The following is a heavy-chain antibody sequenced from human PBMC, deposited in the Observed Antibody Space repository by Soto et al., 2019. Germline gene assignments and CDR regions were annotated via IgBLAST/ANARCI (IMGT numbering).Heavy chain of an antibody. J-gene: IGHJ6*02. CDR2: IYYSGST. V-gene: IGHV4-59*01. CDR1: GGSISSYY. D-gene: IGHD2-15*01. CDR3: ARNPCGGSGGSCYSGGYYYYYYGMDV. Sequence: QVQLQESGPGLVKPSETLSLTCTVSGGSISSYYWSWIRQPPGKGLEWIGYIYYSGSTNYNPSLKSRGPTSVDTSQNQFSLRLSSVSAADTAVYYCARNPCGGSGGSCYSGGYYYYYYGMDVWGQGTTVTVSS.